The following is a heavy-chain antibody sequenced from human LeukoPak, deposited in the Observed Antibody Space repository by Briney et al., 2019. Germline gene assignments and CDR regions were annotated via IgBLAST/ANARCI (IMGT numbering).Heavy chain of an antibody. CDR3: ARVRDRPHAYDSSGYEPYYFDY. V-gene: IGHV4-30-2*01. D-gene: IGHD3-22*01. Sequence: SETLSLTCTVSGGSISSGGYYWSWIRQPPGKGLEWIGYIYHSGSTYYNPSLKSRVTISVDRSKNQFSLQLSSVTAADTAVYYCARVRDRPHAYDSSGYEPYYFDYWGQGTLVTVSS. J-gene: IGHJ4*02. CDR2: IYHSGST. CDR1: GGSISSGGYY.